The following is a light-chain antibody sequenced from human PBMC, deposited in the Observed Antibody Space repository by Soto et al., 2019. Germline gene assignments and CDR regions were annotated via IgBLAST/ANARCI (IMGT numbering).Light chain of an antibody. V-gene: IGLV1-44*01. CDR2: TNN. CDR1: SSNVAAKP. CDR3: ATWDANMDGLV. J-gene: IGLJ2*01. Sequence: QSVLTQPPSASGTPGQRVTISCSGSSSNVAAKPVNWYQVLPETAPKLLIYTNNQRPSGVPDRFSGSKSGTSASLAIIGLQSDDEAAYYCATWDANMDGLVFGGGTKVTVL.